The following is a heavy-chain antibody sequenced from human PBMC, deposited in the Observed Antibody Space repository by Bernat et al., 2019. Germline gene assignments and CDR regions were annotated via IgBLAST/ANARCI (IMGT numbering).Heavy chain of an antibody. CDR3: ARERATVYDAFDI. CDR1: GFSVSSSY. CDR2: IDSGGNT. Sequence: EVQLVETGGGLIQPGGSLRLSCAASGFSVSSSYMSWVRQAPGKGLEWVSIIDSGGNTYYADSVRGRFTISRDKSKNTLYLQMNNLRADDTAVYYCARERATVYDAFDIWGQGTIVTVSS. D-gene: IGHD4-17*01. V-gene: IGHV3-53*02. J-gene: IGHJ3*02.